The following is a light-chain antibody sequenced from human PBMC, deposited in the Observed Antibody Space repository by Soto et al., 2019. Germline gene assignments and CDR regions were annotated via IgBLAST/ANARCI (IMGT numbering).Light chain of an antibody. CDR1: QDISNY. CDR3: QQYDNLIT. CDR2: DAS. V-gene: IGKV1-33*01. J-gene: IGKJ5*01. Sequence: DTQMTQSPSSLSASVGDTVTITCQASQDISNYLNWYQQKPGKAPKLLIYDASNLETGVPSRFIGSGSGTYFTFTISSLQPGDIATYYCQQYDNLITFGQGTRLEI.